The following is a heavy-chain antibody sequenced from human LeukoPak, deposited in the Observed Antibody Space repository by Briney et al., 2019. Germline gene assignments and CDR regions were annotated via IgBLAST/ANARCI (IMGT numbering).Heavy chain of an antibody. CDR2: IYYSGST. V-gene: IGHV4-39*07. Sequence: RASETLSLTCTVSGGSISSSSYYWGWIRQPPGKGLEWIGSIYYSGSTYYNPSLKSRVTISVDTSKNQFSLKLSSVTAADTAVYYCARVPFNWNSAAAINFDYWGQGTLVTVSS. D-gene: IGHD6-13*01. CDR1: GGSISSSSYY. CDR3: ARVPFNWNSAAAINFDY. J-gene: IGHJ4*02.